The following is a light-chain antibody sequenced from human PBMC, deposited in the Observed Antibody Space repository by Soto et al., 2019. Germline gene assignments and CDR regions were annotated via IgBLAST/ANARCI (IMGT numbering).Light chain of an antibody. V-gene: IGKV4-1*01. CDR2: GAS. CDR1: QTLLDSSNNKAS. CDR3: QQYGSSQWT. J-gene: IGKJ1*01. Sequence: DIVMTQSPDSLAVSLGERATINCKSSQTLLDSSNNKASLSWYQQKPGQAPRLLIYGASSRATGIPDRFSGSGSGTDFTLTTSRLEPEDFAVYYCQQYGSSQWTFGQGTKGDIK.